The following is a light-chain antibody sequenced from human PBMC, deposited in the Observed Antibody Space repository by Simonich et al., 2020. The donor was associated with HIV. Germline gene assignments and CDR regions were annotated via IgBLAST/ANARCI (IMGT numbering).Light chain of an antibody. CDR2: DVS. V-gene: IGLV2-14*03. Sequence: QSALTQPASVSGSPGQSITISCTGTSSDVGGYNYVSWYQQHPDKAPKLMIYDVSNRPAGVSNRCSGSKSGNTASLTISGLQAEDEADYYCSSYAGSSTFVVFGGGTKLTVL. CDR3: SSYAGSSTFVV. CDR1: SSDVGGYNY. J-gene: IGLJ2*01.